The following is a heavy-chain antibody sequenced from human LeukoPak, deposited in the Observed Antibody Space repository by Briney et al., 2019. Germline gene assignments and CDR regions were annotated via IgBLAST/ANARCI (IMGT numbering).Heavy chain of an antibody. D-gene: IGHD7-27*01. J-gene: IGHJ4*02. V-gene: IGHV4-34*01. CDR1: GPSFSGYY. Sequence: SETLSLTCTVDGPSFSGYYWSWVSQPPGKGMEWIGEINHSGSTNYNPSLKSRVTISVDTSKNHFSLKLSSVTAADTAVYYCARALGTSFDYWGQGTLVTVSS. CDR2: INHSGST. CDR3: ARALGTSFDY.